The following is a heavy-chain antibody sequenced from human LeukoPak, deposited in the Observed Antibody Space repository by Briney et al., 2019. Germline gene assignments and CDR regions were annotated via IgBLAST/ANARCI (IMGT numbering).Heavy chain of an antibody. V-gene: IGHV1-2*02. CDR1: GYTFTGYY. CDR3: ARSPVGSSALGY. D-gene: IGHD3-10*01. Sequence: ASVKVSCKASGYTFTGYYMHWVRQAPGQGLEWMGWINPNSGGTNYAQKFQGRVTMTRDTSIGTAYMELSRLRSDDTAVYYCARSPVGSSALGYCGQGAPVTVSS. J-gene: IGHJ4*02. CDR2: INPNSGGT.